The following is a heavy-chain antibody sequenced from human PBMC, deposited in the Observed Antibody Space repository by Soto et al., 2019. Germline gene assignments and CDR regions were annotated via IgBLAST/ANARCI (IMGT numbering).Heavy chain of an antibody. CDR3: ARVVAVAGVVY. D-gene: IGHD6-19*01. Sequence: SETLSLTCAVYGGSFSGYYWSWIRQPPGKGLEWIGEINHSGSTNYNPSLKSRVTISVDTSKNQFSLKLSSVTAADTAVYYCARVVAVAGVVYWGQGTLVTVSS. J-gene: IGHJ4*02. V-gene: IGHV4-34*01. CDR2: INHSGST. CDR1: GGSFSGYY.